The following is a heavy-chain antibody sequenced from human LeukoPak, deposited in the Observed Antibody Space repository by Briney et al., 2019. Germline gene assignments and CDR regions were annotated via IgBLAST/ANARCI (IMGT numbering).Heavy chain of an antibody. CDR3: TRDDSSQYYYYSMDV. V-gene: IGHV3-15*01. J-gene: IGHJ6*03. D-gene: IGHD3-22*01. CDR1: GFTFSNAW. CDR2: IKSKTDGGTT. Sequence: GGSLRLSCAASGFTFSNAWMSWVRQAPGKGLEWVGRIKSKTDGGTTDYAAPVKGRFTISRDGSKNTLYLQMNSLKTKDTAVYYCTRDDSSQYYYYSMDVWGKGTTVTISS.